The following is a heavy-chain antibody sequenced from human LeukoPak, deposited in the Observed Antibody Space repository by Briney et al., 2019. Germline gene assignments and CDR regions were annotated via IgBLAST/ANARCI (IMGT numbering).Heavy chain of an antibody. V-gene: IGHV3-21*01. Sequence: GGTLRLSCAASGFTFSSYSMNWVRQAPGKGLEWVSSISSSSSYIYYADSVKGRFTISRDNAKNSLYLQMNSLRAEDTAVYYCARVSSGYSGYDYDYWGQGTLVTVSS. CDR3: ARVSSGYSGYDYDY. CDR1: GFTFSSYS. CDR2: ISSSSSYI. D-gene: IGHD5-12*01. J-gene: IGHJ4*02.